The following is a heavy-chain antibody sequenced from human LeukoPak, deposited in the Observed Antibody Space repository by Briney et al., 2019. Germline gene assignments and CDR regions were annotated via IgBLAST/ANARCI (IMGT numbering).Heavy chain of an antibody. CDR1: GGSFSGYN. J-gene: IGHJ4*02. CDR2: INHSGST. D-gene: IGHD6-6*01. CDR3: ARGRCSRSYDY. V-gene: IGHV4-34*01. Sequence: PSGTLSLTCAVYGGSFSGYNLSWIRQRPGKGLEWIGEINHSGSTSYNPPLKSRVNTSADTSKNKFSLKLSSGTGADTAVYYCARGRCSRSYDYWGEGTMVSVCS.